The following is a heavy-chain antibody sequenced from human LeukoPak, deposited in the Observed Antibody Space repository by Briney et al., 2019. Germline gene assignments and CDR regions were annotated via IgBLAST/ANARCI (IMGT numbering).Heavy chain of an antibody. CDR3: AKVQTTGFDY. J-gene: IGHJ4*02. V-gene: IGHV3-23*01. D-gene: IGHD2-8*02. Sequence: GGSLRLSCAASGFTFSSYAMSWVRQAPGKGLEWVSAISGIGGSTYYADSVRGRFTISRDNSKNTLYLQKNSLRSEDTAVYYCAKVQTTGFDYWGQGTLVTVSS. CDR1: GFTFSSYA. CDR2: ISGIGGST.